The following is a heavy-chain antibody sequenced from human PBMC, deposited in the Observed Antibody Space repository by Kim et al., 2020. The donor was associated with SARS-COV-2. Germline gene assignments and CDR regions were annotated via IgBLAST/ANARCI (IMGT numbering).Heavy chain of an antibody. V-gene: IGHV3-30*04. J-gene: IGHJ6*02. CDR1: GFTFSSYA. D-gene: IGHD5-12*01. CDR3: ARDHNPLWDPVATIGTRYYYYGMDV. Sequence: GGSLRLSCAASGFTFSSYAMHWVRQAPGKGLEWVAVISYDGSNKYYADSVKGRFTISRDNSKNTLYLQMNRLRAEDTAVYYCARDHNPLWDPVATIGTRYYYYGMDVWGQGTTVTVSS. CDR2: ISYDGSNK.